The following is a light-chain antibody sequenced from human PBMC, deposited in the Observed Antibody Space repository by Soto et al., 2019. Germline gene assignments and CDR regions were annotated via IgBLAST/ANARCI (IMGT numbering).Light chain of an antibody. CDR3: CSWAGSNTFYF. V-gene: IGLV2-23*02. CDR1: SSDVGSYNL. CDR2: EVS. J-gene: IGLJ1*01. Sequence: QSALTQPASVSGSPGQSITISCTGTSSDVGSYNLVSWYQQLPGKAPKLIIYEVSRRPSGVSNRFSGSKSGNTASLTISGLQAGDEADYYCCSWAGSNTFYFFGTGTKVT.